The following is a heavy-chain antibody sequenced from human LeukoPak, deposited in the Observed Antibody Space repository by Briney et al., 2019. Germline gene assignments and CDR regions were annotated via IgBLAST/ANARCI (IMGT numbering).Heavy chain of an antibody. D-gene: IGHD5-18*01. CDR1: GLTLSGYW. V-gene: IGHV3-74*01. J-gene: IGHJ4*02. CDR2: INGDASST. CDR3: ARARGNTYGCFEY. Sequence: PGGSLRLSCAASGLTLSGYWMHWVRQAPGKGLVWVSRINGDASSTSYADSVKGRFTISRDNAKSTLYLQMNSLRVEDTAVYYCARARGNTYGCFEYWGQGTLVTVSS.